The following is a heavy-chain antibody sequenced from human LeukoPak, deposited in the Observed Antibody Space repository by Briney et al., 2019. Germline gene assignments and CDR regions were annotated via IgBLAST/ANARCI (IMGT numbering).Heavy chain of an antibody. D-gene: IGHD1-20*01. J-gene: IGHJ4*02. CDR3: VRFITGSIADY. CDR2: VYHSGST. Sequence: PSETLSLTCAVSGYSISSGYHWGWIRQPPGKGLEWLGSVYHSGSTFYYPSLRSRVTMSVDTSQNQFSLMPSSVTATDTAVYYCVRFITGSIADYWGQGTLVTVSS. CDR1: GYSISSGYH. V-gene: IGHV4-38-2*01.